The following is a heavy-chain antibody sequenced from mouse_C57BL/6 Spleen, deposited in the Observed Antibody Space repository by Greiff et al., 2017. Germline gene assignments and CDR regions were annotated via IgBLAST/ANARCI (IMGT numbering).Heavy chain of an antibody. Sequence: QVQLQQSGAELVKPGASVKISCKASGYAFSSYWMNWVKQRPGKGLEWIGQIYPGDGDTNYNGKFKGKATLTADKSSSTAYMQLSSLTSEDSAVYFCARGGDYDGIFAYWGQGTLVTVSA. CDR1: GYAFSSYW. J-gene: IGHJ3*01. CDR2: IYPGDGDT. CDR3: ARGGDYDGIFAY. V-gene: IGHV1-80*01. D-gene: IGHD2-4*01.